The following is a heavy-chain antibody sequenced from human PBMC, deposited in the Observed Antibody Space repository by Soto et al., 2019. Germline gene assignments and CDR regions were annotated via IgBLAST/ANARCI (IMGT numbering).Heavy chain of an antibody. Sequence: QVQLVQSGAEVKKPGSSVKVSCKASGGTFSSYAISWVRQAPGQGLEWMGGIIPIFGTANYAQKFQGRVTITADESTSTAYMELSSLRSEDTAVYYCACGYYYGSGSYYPPYYYSGMDVWGQGTTVTVS. V-gene: IGHV1-69*01. CDR3: ACGYYYGSGSYYPPYYYSGMDV. CDR1: GGTFSSYA. J-gene: IGHJ6*02. D-gene: IGHD3-10*01. CDR2: IIPIFGTA.